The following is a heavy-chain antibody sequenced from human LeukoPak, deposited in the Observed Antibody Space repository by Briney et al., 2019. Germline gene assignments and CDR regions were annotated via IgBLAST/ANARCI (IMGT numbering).Heavy chain of an antibody. J-gene: IGHJ5*02. D-gene: IGHD1-14*01. CDR3: ATGPRNDP. Sequence: ASLKVSCKTSGFTFSDHYMHWLRQAPGQGLEWMGWIKPDSVATNYAQRFRGRVTMSRDTSTTTAYMELSGLRSNDTAVYFCATGPRNDPWGQGTLVTVSS. CDR1: GFTFSDHY. CDR2: IKPDSVAT. V-gene: IGHV1-2*02.